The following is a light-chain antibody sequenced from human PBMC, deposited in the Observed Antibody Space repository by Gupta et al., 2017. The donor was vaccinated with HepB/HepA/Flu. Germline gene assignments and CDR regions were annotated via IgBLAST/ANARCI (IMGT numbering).Light chain of an antibody. CDR3: QSYDSSMTGWV. CDR2: GNN. CDR1: RSNIGAGYD. V-gene: IGLV1-40*01. J-gene: IGLJ3*02. Sequence: QYVLPQLPSVFGSPGLSVTISGTGTRSNIGAGYDVHWYHDLPGTAPKALIYGNNNRPSGVPDRFSGSKSGTPASLAIARLQAEDEADYYCQSYDSSMTGWVFGAGTNLTVL.